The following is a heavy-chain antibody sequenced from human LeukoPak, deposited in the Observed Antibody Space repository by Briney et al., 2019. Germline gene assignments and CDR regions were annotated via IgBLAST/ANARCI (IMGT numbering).Heavy chain of an antibody. J-gene: IGHJ4*02. V-gene: IGHV3-20*04. CDR2: INWNGGST. CDR3: APTGKVTVGLGY. CDR1: GFTFDDYG. Sequence: GGSLRLSCAASGFTFDDYGMSWVRQAPGKGLEWVSGINWNGGSTGYADSVKGRFTISRDNAKNSLYLQMNSLRAEDTAVYYCAPTGKVTVGLGYWGQGTLVTVSS. D-gene: IGHD2-21*02.